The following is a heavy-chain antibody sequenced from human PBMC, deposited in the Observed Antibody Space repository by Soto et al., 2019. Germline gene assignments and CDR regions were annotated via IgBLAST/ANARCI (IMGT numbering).Heavy chain of an antibody. D-gene: IGHD6-25*01. CDR1: GFTFSNYV. CDR3: AKERTAKAAAEFDY. CDR2: VSYDGNVK. Sequence: GGSLRLSCAASGFTFSNYVMQWVCQAPGKGLEWVAVVSYDGNVKFYADSVKGRFTISRDNSKNTLYLQMNSLRTEDTAIYYCAKERTAKAAAEFDYWGQGTLVTVSS. J-gene: IGHJ4*02. V-gene: IGHV3-30*18.